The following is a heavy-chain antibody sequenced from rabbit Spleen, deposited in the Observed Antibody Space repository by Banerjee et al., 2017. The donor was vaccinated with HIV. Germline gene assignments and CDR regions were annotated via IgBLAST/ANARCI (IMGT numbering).Heavy chain of an antibody. V-gene: IGHV1S45*01. CDR1: GFSFSSIYY. J-gene: IGHJ4*01. CDR3: ARGGSGYNYGFGL. CDR2: IYTGNGNT. D-gene: IGHD1-1*01. Sequence: QEQLEESGGDLVKPEGSLTLTCTASGFSFSSIYYMCWVRQAPGKGLEWIGCIYTGNGNTYYASWAKGRFTISKMSSTTVTLQMTSLTAADTATYFCARGGSGYNYGFGLWGPGTLVTVS.